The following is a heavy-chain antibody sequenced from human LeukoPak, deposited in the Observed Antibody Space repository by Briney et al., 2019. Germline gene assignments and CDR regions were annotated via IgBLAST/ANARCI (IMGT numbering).Heavy chain of an antibody. Sequence: SETLSLTCTVSGGSISSGDYYWGWIRQPPGKGLEWIGYIYYSGSTYYNPSLKSRVTISVDTSKNQFSLKLSSVTAADTAVYYCARVIDSSGPDAFDIWGQGTMVTVSS. J-gene: IGHJ3*02. CDR1: GGSISSGDYY. V-gene: IGHV4-30-4*01. D-gene: IGHD3-22*01. CDR2: IYYSGST. CDR3: ARVIDSSGPDAFDI.